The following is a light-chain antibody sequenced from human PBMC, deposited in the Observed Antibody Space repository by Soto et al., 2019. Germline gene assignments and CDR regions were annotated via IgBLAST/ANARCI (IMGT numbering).Light chain of an antibody. J-gene: IGLJ2*01. V-gene: IGLV4-69*01. CDR3: QTWGTGIVV. CDR2: LNSDGSH. CDR1: SGHSSYA. Sequence: QTVVTQSPSASASLGDSVKLTCTLSSGHSSYAIAWHQQQPEKGPRYLMKLNSDGSHSKGDGIPDRFSGSSSGAERYLTISSLQSEDEADYYCQTWGTGIVVFGGGTKLTVL.